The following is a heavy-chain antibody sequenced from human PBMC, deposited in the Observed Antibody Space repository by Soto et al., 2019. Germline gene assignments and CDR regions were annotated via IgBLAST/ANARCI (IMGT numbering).Heavy chain of an antibody. CDR2: ISDYNGNK. J-gene: IGHJ5*02. V-gene: IGHV1-18*01. CDR1: GYTFTSYG. Sequence: QVQLVQSGAEVKKPGASVKVSCKASGYTFTSYGISWVRQAPGQGLEWLGLISDYNGNKNYAHKLKGRFTMTTDTSTSTADMELMSLRSDDTAVYYCAREDPPSLTWGQGTLVTVSS. CDR3: AREDPPSLT. D-gene: IGHD2-2*01.